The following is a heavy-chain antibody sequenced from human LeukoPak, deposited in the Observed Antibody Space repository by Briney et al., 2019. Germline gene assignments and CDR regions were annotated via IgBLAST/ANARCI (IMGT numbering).Heavy chain of an antibody. CDR3: ARVRAARRVNDGFDI. D-gene: IGHD6-6*01. J-gene: IGHJ3*02. V-gene: IGHV4-59*01. Sequence: PSETLSLTCSVSGGSISNYYWNWIRQPPGKGLEWIGYMYYSGSTKYNPSLTSRVTISVDTSKNQFSLELTSVTAADTAVYYCARVRAARRVNDGFDIWGQGTMVTVSS. CDR2: MYYSGST. CDR1: GGSISNYY.